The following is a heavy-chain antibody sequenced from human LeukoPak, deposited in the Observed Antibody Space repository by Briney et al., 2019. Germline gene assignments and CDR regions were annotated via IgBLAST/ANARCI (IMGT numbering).Heavy chain of an antibody. Sequence: GGSLRLSCAASGFTVSSNYMSWVRQAPGKGLEWVSVIYRGGTTYYVDSVKGRFTISRDNSKNTLYLQMNSLRAEDTAVYYCARDSSGYHFDDWGQGTLVTVSS. CDR2: IYRGGTT. D-gene: IGHD3-22*01. V-gene: IGHV3-66*01. CDR1: GFTVSSNY. CDR3: ARDSSGYHFDD. J-gene: IGHJ4*02.